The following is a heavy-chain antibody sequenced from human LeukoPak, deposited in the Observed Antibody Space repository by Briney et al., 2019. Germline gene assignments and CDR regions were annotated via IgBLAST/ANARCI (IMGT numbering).Heavy chain of an antibody. CDR3: AREGYDSSGSTH. J-gene: IGHJ4*02. CDR2: IYYSGST. CDR1: GGSISSGDYY. V-gene: IGHV4-30-4*08. Sequence: SETLSLTCTVSGGSISSGDYYWRWIRQPPGKGLEWIGYIYYSGSTYYNPSLKSRVTISVDTSKNQFSLKLSSVTAADTAVYYCAREGYDSSGSTHWGQGTLVTVSP. D-gene: IGHD3-22*01.